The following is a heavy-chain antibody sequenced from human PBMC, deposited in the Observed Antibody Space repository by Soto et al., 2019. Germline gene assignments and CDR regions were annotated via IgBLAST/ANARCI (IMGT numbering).Heavy chain of an antibody. CDR2: IYSGGST. CDR1: GFTVSSNY. CDR3: ARVTDSGSYPDYYYYYMDV. Sequence: GGSLRLSCAASGFTVSSNYMSWVRQAPGKGLEWASVIYSGGSTYYADSVKGRFTISRDNSKNTLYLQMNSLRAEDTAVYYCARVTDSGSYPDYYYYYMDVWGKGTTVTVSS. V-gene: IGHV3-66*01. D-gene: IGHD3-10*01. J-gene: IGHJ6*03.